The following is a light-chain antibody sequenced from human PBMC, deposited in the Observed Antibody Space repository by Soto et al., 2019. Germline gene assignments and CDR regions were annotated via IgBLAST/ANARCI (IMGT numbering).Light chain of an antibody. J-gene: IGKJ2*03. CDR1: QSVSSSY. CDR3: QQYGSSPQS. V-gene: IGKV3-20*01. Sequence: EIVLTQSPGTLSLSPGERATLSCRASQSVSSSYLAWYQQKAGQAPRLVIYGASSRATGIPDRFSGSGSGTDFNLTISRLEPEDFAVYYCQQYGSSPQSFGQGTKVVIK. CDR2: GAS.